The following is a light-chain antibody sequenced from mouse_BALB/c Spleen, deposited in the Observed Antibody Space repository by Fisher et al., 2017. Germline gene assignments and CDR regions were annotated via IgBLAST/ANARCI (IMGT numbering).Light chain of an antibody. CDR3: QQYHRSPLT. CDR2: DTS. J-gene: IGKJ5*01. V-gene: IGKV4-63*01. Sequence: DIVITQSTAIMSASPGEKVTMTCSASSSVSYMHWYQQKSSTSPKLWIYDTSKLASGVPGRFSGSGSGNSYSLTISSVEAEDAATYYCQQYHRSPLTFGAGTKLELK. CDR1: SSVSY.